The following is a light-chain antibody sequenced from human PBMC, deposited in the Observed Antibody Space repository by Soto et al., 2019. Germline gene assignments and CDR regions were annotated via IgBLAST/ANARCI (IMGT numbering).Light chain of an antibody. V-gene: IGLV1-44*01. Sequence: QSVLTQPPSASGTPGQRVTISCSGSGSNIGSNTVIWYQQVPAAAPKLLIDTNNQRPSGVPDRFSGSKSGTSASLAIRGRQSDDEADYYCAAWDDSRNGLVVFGGGTKLTVL. CDR2: TNN. J-gene: IGLJ2*01. CDR3: AAWDDSRNGLVV. CDR1: GSNIGSNT.